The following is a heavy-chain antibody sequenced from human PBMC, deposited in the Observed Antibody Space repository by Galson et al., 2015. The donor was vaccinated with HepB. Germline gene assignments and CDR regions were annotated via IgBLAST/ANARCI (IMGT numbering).Heavy chain of an antibody. D-gene: IGHD6-13*01. CDR2: IKQDGSEK. J-gene: IGHJ5*02. CDR1: GFTFSSYW. CDR3: ARDLSTAAKAFEFDP. Sequence: SLRLSCAASGFTFSSYWMSWVRQAPGKGLEWVANIKQDGSEKYYVDSVKGRFTISRDNAKNSLYLQMNSLRAEDTAVYYCARDLSTAAKAFEFDPWGQGTLVTVSS. V-gene: IGHV3-7*03.